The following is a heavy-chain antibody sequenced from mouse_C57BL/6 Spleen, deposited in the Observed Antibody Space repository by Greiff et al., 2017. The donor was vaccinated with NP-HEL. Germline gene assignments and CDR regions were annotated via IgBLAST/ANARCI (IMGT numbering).Heavy chain of an antibody. CDR1: GFSLTSYG. CDR2: IWSDGST. D-gene: IGHD1-1*01. Sequence: VKLVESGPGLVAPSQSLSITCTVSGFSLTSYGVHWVRQPPGKGLEWLVVIWSDGSTTYNSALKSRLSISKDNSKSQVFLKMNSLQTDDTAMYYCARHHGSTFYAMDYWGQGTSVTVSS. J-gene: IGHJ4*01. CDR3: ARHHGSTFYAMDY. V-gene: IGHV2-6-1*01.